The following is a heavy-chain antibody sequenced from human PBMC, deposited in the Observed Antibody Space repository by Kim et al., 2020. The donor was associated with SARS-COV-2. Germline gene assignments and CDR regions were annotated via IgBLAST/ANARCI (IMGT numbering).Heavy chain of an antibody. J-gene: IGHJ4*02. CDR2: IYYSGST. CDR1: GGSISSGGYY. CDR3: ARDVDGYGNFDY. D-gene: IGHD5-12*01. Sequence: SETLSLTCNVSGGSISSGGYYWSWIRQHPGKGLEWIGYIYYSGSTYYNPSLKSRVTISADTSKNQFSLKLNSVTAADTAVYYCARDVDGYGNFDYWGQGT. V-gene: IGHV4-31*03.